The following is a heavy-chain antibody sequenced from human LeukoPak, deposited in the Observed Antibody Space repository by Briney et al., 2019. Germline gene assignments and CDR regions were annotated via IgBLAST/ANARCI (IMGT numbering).Heavy chain of an antibody. CDR3: ARASQRETYFNAFDI. CDR1: VGTFSGHY. J-gene: IGHJ3*02. V-gene: IGHV4-34*01. CDR2: IDHTGNS. Sequence: SETLSLTCAVYVGTFSGHYWSWIRQPPGKGLEWIGEIDHTGNSNYKSSLKSRVTISVDTCKNQFSLSLNSVTAADTAVYYCARASQRETYFNAFDIWGQGTMVTVSS. D-gene: IGHD1-26*01.